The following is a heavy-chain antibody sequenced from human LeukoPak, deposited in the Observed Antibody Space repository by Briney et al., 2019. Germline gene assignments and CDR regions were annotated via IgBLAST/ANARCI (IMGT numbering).Heavy chain of an antibody. J-gene: IGHJ3*02. CDR1: GGSISSSSSY. D-gene: IGHD2-2*01. CDR3: ARQDCSSSSCYLGAFDI. CDR2: IYYSGST. V-gene: IGHV4-39*01. Sequence: SETLSLTCTVSGGSISSSSSYWGWIRQPPGKGLEWIGSIYYSGSTYYKPSLKSRVTISVDTSKNQFSLKLSSVTAAGTAVYCCARQDCSSSSCYLGAFDIWGQGTMVTVSS.